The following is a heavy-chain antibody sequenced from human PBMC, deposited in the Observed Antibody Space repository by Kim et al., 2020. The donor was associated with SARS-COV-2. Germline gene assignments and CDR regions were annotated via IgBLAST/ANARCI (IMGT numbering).Heavy chain of an antibody. Sequence: GESLKISCKGSGYSFTSYWIGWVRQMPGKGLEWMGIIYPGDSDTRYSPSFQGQVTISADKSISTAYLQWSSLKASDTAMYYCARQGILAYCGGDCYDYWYFDLWGRGTLVTVSS. V-gene: IGHV5-51*01. J-gene: IGHJ2*01. CDR2: IYPGDSDT. CDR3: ARQGILAYCGGDCYDYWYFDL. D-gene: IGHD2-21*02. CDR1: GYSFTSYW.